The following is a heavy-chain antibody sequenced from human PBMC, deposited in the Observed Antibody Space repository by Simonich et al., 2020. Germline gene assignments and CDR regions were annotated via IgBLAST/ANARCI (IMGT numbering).Heavy chain of an antibody. Sequence: QVQLVQSGAEVKKPGASVTVSCKASGYTFTGYYMHGVRQAPGEGLEWMGRIHPNSGGTNYAQMFQGRVTMTRDTSISTAYMELSRLRSDDTAVYYCARVWVRGVIINDYWGQGTLVTVSS. CDR3: ARVWVRGVIINDY. J-gene: IGHJ4*02. CDR1: GYTFTGYY. V-gene: IGHV1-2*06. D-gene: IGHD3-10*01. CDR2: IHPNSGGT.